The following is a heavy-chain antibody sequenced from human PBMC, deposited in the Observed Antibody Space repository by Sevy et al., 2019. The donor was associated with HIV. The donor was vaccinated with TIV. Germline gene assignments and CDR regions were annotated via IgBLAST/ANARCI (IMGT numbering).Heavy chain of an antibody. V-gene: IGHV3-48*03. J-gene: IGHJ6*02. CDR2: ISPSGSPI. CDR1: GFTFTNYV. Sequence: GGSLRLSCAASGFTFTNYVMNWVRQAPGKGLEWVSYISPSGSPIYYADSVKGRFTISRDNARNSLYLQRNSLTADDTGLYYCARDLVASTLTMDVWGQGTTVTVSS. CDR3: ARDLVASTLTMDV.